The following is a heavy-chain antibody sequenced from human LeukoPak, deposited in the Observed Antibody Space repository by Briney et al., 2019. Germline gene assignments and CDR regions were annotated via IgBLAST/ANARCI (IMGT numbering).Heavy chain of an antibody. V-gene: IGHV3-74*01. D-gene: IGHD6-19*01. Sequence: GGSLRLSCAASGFTFSSYWMHWVRQAPGKGLVWVSRIDSDGSTIYADSVKGRFTISRDNAKNTLYLQMNSLRAEDTSVYYCIGSGGWPGYWGQGTLVTVSS. J-gene: IGHJ4*02. CDR3: IGSGGWPGY. CDR2: IDSDGST. CDR1: GFTFSSYW.